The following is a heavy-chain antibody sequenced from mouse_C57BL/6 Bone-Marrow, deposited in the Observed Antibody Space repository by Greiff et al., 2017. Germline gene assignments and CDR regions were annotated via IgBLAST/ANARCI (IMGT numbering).Heavy chain of an antibody. V-gene: IGHV5-17*01. Sequence: EVQLVESGGGLVKPGGSLKLSCAASGFTFSDYGMHWVRQAPEKGLKWVAYISSGSSTIYYTDTVKGRFTISRANAKNTLFLQMTSRRSEDTAMYYCARGDYAYEGAWFAYWGQGTLVTVSA. CDR3: ARGDYAYEGAWFAY. D-gene: IGHD2-2*01. CDR1: GFTFSDYG. CDR2: ISSGSSTI. J-gene: IGHJ3*01.